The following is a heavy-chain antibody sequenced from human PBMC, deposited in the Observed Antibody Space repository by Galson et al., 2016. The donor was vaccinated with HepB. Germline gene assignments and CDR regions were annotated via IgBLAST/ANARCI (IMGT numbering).Heavy chain of an antibody. CDR1: GGSISNYY. CDR2: ISYSGIT. D-gene: IGHD3-22*01. J-gene: IGHJ4*02. CDR3: ARDYYDTNGYFYYFDF. Sequence: SETLSLTCTVSGGSISNYYCSWIRQPPGKGLEWIGYISYSGITNYNPSLKSRVSMSVDTSKNQFSLKLSSVTAADTAVYCCARDYYDTNGYFYYFDFWGQGTLVTVSS. V-gene: IGHV4-59*01.